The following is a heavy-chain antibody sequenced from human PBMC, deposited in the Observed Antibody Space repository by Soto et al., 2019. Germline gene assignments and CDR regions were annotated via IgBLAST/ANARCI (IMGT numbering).Heavy chain of an antibody. Sequence: SETLSLTCTVSGGSISSGDYYWSWIRQPPGKGLEWIGYIYYSGSTYYNPSLKSRVTISVDTSKNQFSLKLSSVTAADTAVYYCARGRILSIAAAGYYFDYWGQGTLVTVS. CDR1: GGSISSGDYY. CDR2: IYYSGST. J-gene: IGHJ4*02. CDR3: ARGRILSIAAAGYYFDY. V-gene: IGHV4-30-4*01. D-gene: IGHD6-13*01.